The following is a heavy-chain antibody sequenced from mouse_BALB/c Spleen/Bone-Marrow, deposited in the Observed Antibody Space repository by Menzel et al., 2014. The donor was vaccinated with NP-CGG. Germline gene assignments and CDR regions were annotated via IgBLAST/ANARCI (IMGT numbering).Heavy chain of an antibody. D-gene: IGHD2-4*01. CDR2: IDPANGNT. CDR1: GFNIKDTY. CDR3: ALYYDYDVGY. Sequence: VQLQQSGAELVKPGASVKLSCTASGFNIKDTYMHWVKQKPEQGLEWIGRIDPANGNTKYDPKFQGKATITADTSSNTAYLQLSSLTSEDTAVYYCALYYDYDVGYWGQGTTLSLSS. V-gene: IGHV14-3*02. J-gene: IGHJ2*01.